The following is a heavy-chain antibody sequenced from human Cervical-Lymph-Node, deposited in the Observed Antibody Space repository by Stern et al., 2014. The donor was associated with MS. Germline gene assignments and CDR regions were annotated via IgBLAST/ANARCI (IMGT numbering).Heavy chain of an antibody. CDR1: GYIFTGDD. J-gene: IGHJ5*02. V-gene: IGHV1-8*01. D-gene: IGHD1-26*01. Sequence: VQLVESGAEVKKPGASVKVSCKASGYIFTGDDINWVRQASGQGLEWMAWINPDSGDTGYAQKFQGRVTLTRDTSINTAYMEMTSLTSDDTAVYYCTKAWESWGQGTLITVSS. CDR2: INPDSGDT. CDR3: TKAWES.